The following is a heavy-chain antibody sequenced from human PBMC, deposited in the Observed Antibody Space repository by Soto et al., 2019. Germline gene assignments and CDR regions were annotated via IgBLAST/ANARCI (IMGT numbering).Heavy chain of an antibody. D-gene: IGHD2-8*02. CDR3: ARATSFSGHHGY. CDR2: IYYSGST. J-gene: IGHJ4*02. CDR1: GGSFSSGGYY. V-gene: IGHV4-31*03. Sequence: QLQLQESGPGLVKPSQTLSLACTVSGGSFSSGGYYWSWIRQLPGKGLEWIGYIYYSGSTYYIPSLTRRFTISLDTSKNRFTLKLSSVAAVDTAAYYCARATSFSGHHGYWGQGTLVTVSS.